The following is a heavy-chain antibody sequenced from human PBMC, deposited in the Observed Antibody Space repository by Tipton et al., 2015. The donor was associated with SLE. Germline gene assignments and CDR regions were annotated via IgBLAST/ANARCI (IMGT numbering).Heavy chain of an antibody. CDR1: GFTFSSYA. Sequence: SLRLSCAASGFTFSSYAMHWVRQAPGKGLEWVAVISYDGSNKYYADSVKGRFTISRDNSKNTLYLQMNSLRAEDTAVYYCARGVVVVIDAFDIWGQGTMVTVSS. D-gene: IGHD3-22*01. V-gene: IGHV3-30*14. CDR2: ISYDGSNK. J-gene: IGHJ3*02. CDR3: ARGVVVVIDAFDI.